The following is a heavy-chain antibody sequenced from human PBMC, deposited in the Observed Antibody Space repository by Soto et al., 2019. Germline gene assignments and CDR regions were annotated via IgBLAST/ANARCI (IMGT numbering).Heavy chain of an antibody. D-gene: IGHD1-7*01. CDR1: GYTFTGYY. V-gene: IGHV1-2*02. Sequence: ASVKVSCKASGYTFTGYYMHWVRQAPGQGLEWMGWINPNSGGTNYAQKLQGRVTMTTDTSTSTAYMEPRSLRSDDTAVYYCARVDWNYARVSYEWFDPWGQGTLVTVSS. CDR3: ARVDWNYARVSYEWFDP. CDR2: INPNSGGT. J-gene: IGHJ5*02.